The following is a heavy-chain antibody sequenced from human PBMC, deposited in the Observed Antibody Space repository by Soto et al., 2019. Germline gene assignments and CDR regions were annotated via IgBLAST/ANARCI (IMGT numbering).Heavy chain of an antibody. CDR1: GGTFSSYA. CDR3: ARDVQGLEWLSGFDY. D-gene: IGHD3-3*01. CDR2: IIPIFGTA. Sequence: QVQLVQSGAEVKKPGSSVKVSCKASGGTFSSYAISWVRQAPGQGLEWMGGIIPIFGTANYAQKFQGRVTITADESTSTAYRELSCLRSEDTAVYYCARDVQGLEWLSGFDYWGQGTLVTVSS. V-gene: IGHV1-69*12. J-gene: IGHJ4*02.